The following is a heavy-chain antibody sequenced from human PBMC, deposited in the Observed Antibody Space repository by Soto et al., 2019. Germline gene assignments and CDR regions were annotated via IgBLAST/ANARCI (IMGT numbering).Heavy chain of an antibody. CDR3: ATGLRTGNYGMDV. V-gene: IGHV1-69*01. Sequence: QEQLVQAGAEVKKPGSSVRISCRASGGTFSNDAVSWVRQAPGQGLQWMGGIIPIFGTTHYAQKFQGRVKITADESTATAYMELRSVTSEDTAVYYWATGLRTGNYGMDVWGQGTAVTVSS. CDR2: IIPIFGTT. CDR1: GGTFSNDA. J-gene: IGHJ6*02. D-gene: IGHD3-10*01.